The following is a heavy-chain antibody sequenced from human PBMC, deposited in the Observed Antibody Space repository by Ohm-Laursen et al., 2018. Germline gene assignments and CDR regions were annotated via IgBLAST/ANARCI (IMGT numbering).Heavy chain of an antibody. CDR2: INTGGGST. Sequence: ASVKVSCKASGYTFTNYYMHWVRQAPGQGLEWMGIINTGGGSTSHAQKFQGRLTMTRDTSTSTVYMELSSLRSEDTAVYYCARDSRATYYYDSSGYYSGFWFDPWGQGTLVTVSS. J-gene: IGHJ5*02. CDR3: ARDSRATYYYDSSGYYSGFWFDP. V-gene: IGHV1-46*01. D-gene: IGHD3-22*01. CDR1: GYTFTNYY.